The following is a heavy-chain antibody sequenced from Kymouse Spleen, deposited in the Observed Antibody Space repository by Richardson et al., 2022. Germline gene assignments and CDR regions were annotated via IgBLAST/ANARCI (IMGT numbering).Heavy chain of an antibody. D-gene: IGHD3-10*01. CDR2: INHSGST. Sequence: QVQLQQWGAGLLKPSETLSLTCAVYGGSFSGYYWSWIRQPPGKGLEWIGEINHSGSTNYNPSLKSRVTISVDTSKNQFSLKLSSVTAADTAVYYCAREGFGELSFFDYWGQGTLVTVSS. J-gene: IGHJ4*02. CDR1: GGSFSGYY. V-gene: IGHV4-34*01. CDR3: AREGFGELSFFDY.